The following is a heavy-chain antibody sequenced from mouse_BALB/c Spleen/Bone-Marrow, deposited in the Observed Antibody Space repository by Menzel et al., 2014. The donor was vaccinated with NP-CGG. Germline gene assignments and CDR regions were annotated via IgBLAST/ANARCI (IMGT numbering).Heavy chain of an antibody. Sequence: ECGGGLVQPGGSRKLSCAASGFTFSSFGMHWVRQAPEKGLEWVAYISSGSSTIYYADTVKGRFTISRDNPKNTLFLQMTSLRSEDTAMYYCARGDLLRGFAYWGQGTLVTVSA. CDR1: GFTFSSFG. CDR3: ARGDLLRGFAY. J-gene: IGHJ3*01. V-gene: IGHV5-17*02. CDR2: ISSGSSTI. D-gene: IGHD1-1*01.